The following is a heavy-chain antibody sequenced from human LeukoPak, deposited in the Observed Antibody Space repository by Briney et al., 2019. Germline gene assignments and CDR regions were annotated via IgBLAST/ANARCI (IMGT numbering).Heavy chain of an antibody. CDR1: GFTFSSYA. CDR2: ISGSGGST. Sequence: TGGSLRLSCAASGFTFSSYAMSWVRQAPGKGLEWVSAISGSGGSTYYADSVKGRFTISRDNAKNSVYLQMSGLTVDDTAVYYCTRGSNSDSWGQGTQVTVSS. D-gene: IGHD4-11*01. V-gene: IGHV3-23*01. J-gene: IGHJ4*02. CDR3: TRGSNSDS.